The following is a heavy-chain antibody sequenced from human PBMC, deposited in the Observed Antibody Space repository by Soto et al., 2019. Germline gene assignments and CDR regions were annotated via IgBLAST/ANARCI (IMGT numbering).Heavy chain of an antibody. D-gene: IGHD4-4*01. CDR1: GGSISSYY. CDR2: IYYSGST. V-gene: IGHV4-59*01. Sequence: QVQLQESGPGLVKPSETLSLTCTVSGGSISSYYWSWIRQPPGKGLEWIGYIYYSGSTNYNPSLKRRVTISVDTSKNQFSLKLSSVTAADTAVYYCASFDYTRRDGMDVWGQGTTVTVSS. CDR3: ASFDYTRRDGMDV. J-gene: IGHJ6*02.